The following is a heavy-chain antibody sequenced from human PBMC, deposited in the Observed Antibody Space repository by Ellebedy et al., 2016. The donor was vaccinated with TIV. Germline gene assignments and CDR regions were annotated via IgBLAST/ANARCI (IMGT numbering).Heavy chain of an antibody. CDR2: INPSGGST. Sequence: ASVKVSCXASGYTFTSYYMHWVRQAPGQGLEWMGIINPSGGSTSYAQKFQGRVTMTRDTSTSTVYMELSSLRSEDTAVYYCASQNSNDADYYYYYGMDVWGQGTTVTVSS. D-gene: IGHD4-11*01. J-gene: IGHJ6*02. CDR1: GYTFTSYY. CDR3: ASQNSNDADYYYYYGMDV. V-gene: IGHV1-46*01.